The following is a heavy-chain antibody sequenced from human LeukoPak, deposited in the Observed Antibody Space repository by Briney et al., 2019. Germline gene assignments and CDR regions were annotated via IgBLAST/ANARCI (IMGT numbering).Heavy chain of an antibody. Sequence: GASVKVSCKASGYTFTSYGISWVRQAPGQGLEWMGWISAYNGNTNYAQKLQGRVTMTTDTSTSTAYMELRSLRSDDTAVYYCASTNRYCSSTSRLTHYWGQGTLVTVSS. D-gene: IGHD2-2*01. CDR1: GYTFTSYG. V-gene: IGHV1-18*01. CDR3: ASTNRYCSSTSRLTHY. CDR2: ISAYNGNT. J-gene: IGHJ4*02.